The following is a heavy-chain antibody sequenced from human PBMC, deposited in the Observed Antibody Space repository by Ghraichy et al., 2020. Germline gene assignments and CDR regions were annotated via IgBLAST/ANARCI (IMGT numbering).Heavy chain of an antibody. CDR3: ARDRGAAALDPDY. D-gene: IGHD6-13*01. Sequence: SVKVSCKASGGTFSSYAISWVRQAPGQGLEWMGGIIPIFGKANYAQKFQGRVTITADESTGTAYMELSSLRSEDTAVYYWARDRGAAALDPDYWGQGTLVTVSS. CDR1: GGTFSSYA. J-gene: IGHJ4*02. V-gene: IGHV1-69*13. CDR2: IIPIFGKA.